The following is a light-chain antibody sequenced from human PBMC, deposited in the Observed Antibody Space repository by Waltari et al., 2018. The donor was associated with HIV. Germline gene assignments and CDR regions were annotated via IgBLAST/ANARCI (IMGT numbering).Light chain of an antibody. CDR1: SSNIGAGND. Sequence: TQTPSVSGAPGQRVTISCTGPSSNIGAGNDVHWYQQLPGTAPKLLIFGNDNRPSGVPDRFAGSKSGSSASLAITGLQPEDEGDYYCQSFDNTLRGVFGGGTKLTVL. V-gene: IGLV1-40*01. CDR2: GND. CDR3: QSFDNTLRGV. J-gene: IGLJ3*02.